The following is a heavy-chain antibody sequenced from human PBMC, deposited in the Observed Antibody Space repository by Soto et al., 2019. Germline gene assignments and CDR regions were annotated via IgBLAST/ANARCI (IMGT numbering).Heavy chain of an antibody. V-gene: IGHV2-5*02. D-gene: IGHD3-3*01. CDR2: IYWDDDK. CDR3: AHSMWPRIFSV. J-gene: IGHJ6*02. Sequence: SGPTLVNPTQTLTLTCTFSGFSLSTSEVGVGWVRQPPGKALEWVALIYWDDDKRYSPSLKSRLTITKDTSKNQVVLTMTNLDPMDTATYYCAHSMWPRIFSVWCQGTTVTVSS. CDR1: GFSLSTSEVG.